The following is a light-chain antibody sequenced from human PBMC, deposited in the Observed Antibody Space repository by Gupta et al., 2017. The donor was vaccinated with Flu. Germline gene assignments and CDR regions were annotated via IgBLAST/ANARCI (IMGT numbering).Light chain of an antibody. Sequence: DILLTQSPSSLSASVGDSVTITCRASHSISTYFNWFQQKPGKAPKLLIYGASRLQSGVPSRFSGSGSGSHFTLTISSLQPEDFATYYCQQTYSTPLTFGGGTKVEIQ. CDR1: HSISTY. V-gene: IGKV1-39*01. J-gene: IGKJ4*01. CDR2: GAS. CDR3: QQTYSTPLT.